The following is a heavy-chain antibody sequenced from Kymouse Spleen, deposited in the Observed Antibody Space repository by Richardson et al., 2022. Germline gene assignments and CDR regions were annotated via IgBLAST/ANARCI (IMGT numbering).Heavy chain of an antibody. CDR1: GFTFSSYW. J-gene: IGHJ6*02. CDR2: IKQDGSEK. D-gene: IGHD3-3*01. V-gene: IGHV3-7*01. CDR3: ARDYDFWSGYYYYYYYGMDV. Sequence: EVQLVESGGGLVQPGGSLRLSCAASGFTFSSYWMSWVRQAPGKGLEWVANIKQDGSEKYYVDSVKGRFTISRDNAKNSLYLQMNSLRAEDTAVYYCARDYDFWSGYYYYYYYGMDVWGQGTTVTVSS.